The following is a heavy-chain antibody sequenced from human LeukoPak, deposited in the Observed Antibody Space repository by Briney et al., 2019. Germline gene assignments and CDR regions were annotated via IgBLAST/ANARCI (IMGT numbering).Heavy chain of an antibody. CDR1: GFTFSSYS. D-gene: IGHD6-19*01. Sequence: PGGSLRLSCAASGFTFSSYSMNWVRQAPGKGLEGVSYISSSSSTIYYADSVKGRFTISRDNAKNSLYLQMNSLRAEDTAVYYCARSTYRAPEASSGWWTPVDFLGYWGQGTLVTVSS. CDR2: ISSSSSTI. J-gene: IGHJ4*02. V-gene: IGHV3-48*04. CDR3: ARSTYRAPEASSGWWTPVDFLGY.